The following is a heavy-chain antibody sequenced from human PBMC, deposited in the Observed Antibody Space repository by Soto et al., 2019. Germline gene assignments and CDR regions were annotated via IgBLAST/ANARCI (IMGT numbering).Heavy chain of an antibody. Sequence: PSETLSLTCTVSGGSISSYSWNWIRQPPGKGLEWIGYVYYSGSTNCNPSLKSRVTISVDTSKNQFSLKLSSVTAADTAIYYCAREPRQGDRIYYFDYWGQGALVTVS. V-gene: IGHV4-59*01. J-gene: IGHJ4*02. CDR2: VYYSGST. D-gene: IGHD2-21*02. CDR3: AREPRQGDRIYYFDY. CDR1: GGSISSYS.